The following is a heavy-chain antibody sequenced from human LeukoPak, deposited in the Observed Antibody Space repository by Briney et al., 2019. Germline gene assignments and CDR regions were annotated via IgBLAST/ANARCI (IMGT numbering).Heavy chain of an antibody. CDR2: ISSSSSTI. Sequence: GGSLRLSCAASRFTFSSYSMNWVRQAPGKGLEWVSYISSSSSTIYYADSVKGRFTISRDNAKNSLYLQMNSLRAEDTAVYYYAREGDYWGQGTLVTVSS. J-gene: IGHJ4*02. V-gene: IGHV3-48*01. CDR3: AREGDY. CDR1: RFTFSSYS.